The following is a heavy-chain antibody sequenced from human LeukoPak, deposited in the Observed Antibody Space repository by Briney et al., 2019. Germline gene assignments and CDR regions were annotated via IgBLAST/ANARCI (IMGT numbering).Heavy chain of an antibody. V-gene: IGHV1-69*13. CDR1: GGTFSSYA. CDR3: ARVGRSWYWDVFDI. Sequence: SVKVSCKASGGTFSSYAISWVRQAPGQGLEWMGGIIPIFGTANYAQKFQGRVTITADESTSTAYMELSSLRSEDTAVYYCARVGRSWYWDVFDIWGQGTMVTVSS. J-gene: IGHJ3*02. D-gene: IGHD6-13*01. CDR2: IIPIFGTA.